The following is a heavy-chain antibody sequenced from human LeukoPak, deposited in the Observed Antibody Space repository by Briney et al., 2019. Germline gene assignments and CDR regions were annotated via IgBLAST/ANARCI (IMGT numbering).Heavy chain of an antibody. CDR3: AKTAYYYDSSGYLPYYYGMDV. CDR1: GFTFSSYG. D-gene: IGHD3-22*01. J-gene: IGHJ6*02. V-gene: IGHV3-30*18. CDR2: ISYDGSNK. Sequence: GGSLRLSCAASGFTFSSYGMHWVRQAPGKGQEWVAVISYDGSNKYYADSVKGRFTISRDNSKNTLYLQMNSLRAEDTAVYYCAKTAYYYDSSGYLPYYYGMDVWGQGTTVTVSS.